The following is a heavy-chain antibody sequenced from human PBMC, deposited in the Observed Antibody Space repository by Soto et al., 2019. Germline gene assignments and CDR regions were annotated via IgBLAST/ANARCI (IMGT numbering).Heavy chain of an antibody. CDR2: MYYSRST. V-gene: IGHV4-39*07. CDR1: GGSITRSSDY. D-gene: IGHD6-13*01. CDR3: ARGDQAAAGQVNWFDP. J-gene: IGHJ5*02. Sequence: SEALSRTFTGSGGSITRSSDYWGWIRQPPGKGLEWIGSMYYSRSTYYNPSLKSRVTISVDTSKNQFSLKLSSVTAADTAVYYCARGDQAAAGQVNWFDPWGQGTLVTVS.